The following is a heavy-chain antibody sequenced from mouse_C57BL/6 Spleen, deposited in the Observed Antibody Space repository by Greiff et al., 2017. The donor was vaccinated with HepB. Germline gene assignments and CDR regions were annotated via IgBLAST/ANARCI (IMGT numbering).Heavy chain of an antibody. CDR3: ARGGNYVGFDY. V-gene: IGHV1-63*01. J-gene: IGHJ2*01. CDR2: IYPGGGYT. D-gene: IGHD2-1*01. CDR1: GYTFTNYW. Sequence: VKLLESGAELVRPGTSVKMSCKASGYTFTNYWIGWAKQRPGHGLEWIGDIYPGGGYTNYNEKFKGKATLTADKSSSTAYMQFSSLTSEDSAIYYCARGGNYVGFDYWGQGTTLTVSS.